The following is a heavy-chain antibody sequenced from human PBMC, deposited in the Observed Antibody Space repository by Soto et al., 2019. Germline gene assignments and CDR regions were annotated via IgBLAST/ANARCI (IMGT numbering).Heavy chain of an antibody. CDR3: ASQRLTTALFDF. J-gene: IGHJ4*02. D-gene: IGHD1-1*01. V-gene: IGHV4-34*01. CDR2: INHSGST. Sequence: SETLSLTCAVYGGSFSGYYWSWIRQPPGKGLEWIGEINHSGSTDYNPSLKSRVTTSVDTSKNQFSLKVTSVTAADAAVYYCASQRLTTALFDFWGQGTLVTVS. CDR1: GGSFSGYY.